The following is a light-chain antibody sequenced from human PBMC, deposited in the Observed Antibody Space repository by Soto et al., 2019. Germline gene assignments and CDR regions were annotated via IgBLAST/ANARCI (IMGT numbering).Light chain of an antibody. CDR1: QSVNSY. CDR2: DAS. Sequence: EIVLTQSPATLSLFPGERATLSCRASQSVNSYLAWYQQKPGQAPRLLIYDASNRATGIPARFSGSGSGTDFTLTISSLEPEDFAVYYCQQRSNWPLTFGGGTKVEIK. J-gene: IGKJ4*01. CDR3: QQRSNWPLT. V-gene: IGKV3-11*01.